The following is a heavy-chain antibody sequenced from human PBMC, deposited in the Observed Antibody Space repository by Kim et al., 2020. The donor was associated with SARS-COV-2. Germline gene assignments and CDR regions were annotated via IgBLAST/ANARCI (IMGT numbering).Heavy chain of an antibody. CDR2: ISSSSSYI. J-gene: IGHJ6*02. D-gene: IGHD3-9*01. CDR1: GFTFSSYS. Sequence: GGSLRLSCAASGFTFSSYSMNWVRQAPGKGLEWVSSISSSSSYIYYADSVKGRFTISRDNAKNSLYLQMNSLRAEDTAVYYCARDPNGYDILTGYYDLGYYYGMDVWGQGTTVTVSS. CDR3: ARDPNGYDILTGYYDLGYYYGMDV. V-gene: IGHV3-21*01.